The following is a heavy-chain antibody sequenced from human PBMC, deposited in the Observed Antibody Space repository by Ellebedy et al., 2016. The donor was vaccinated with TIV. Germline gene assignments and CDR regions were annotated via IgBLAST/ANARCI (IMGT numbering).Heavy chain of an antibody. V-gene: IGHV3-11*01. D-gene: IGHD6-13*01. CDR1: GFIFSDYY. CDR2: ISNSGHTI. J-gene: IGHJ5*02. Sequence: GESLKISCAASGFIFSDYYMSWIRQAPGKGLEWVSYISNSGHTIYYADSVKGRFTNSRDNAENSLYLQMNSLRPEDTAVYYCARDARFIDQQHNWFDPWGQGTLVTVSS. CDR3: ARDARFIDQQHNWFDP.